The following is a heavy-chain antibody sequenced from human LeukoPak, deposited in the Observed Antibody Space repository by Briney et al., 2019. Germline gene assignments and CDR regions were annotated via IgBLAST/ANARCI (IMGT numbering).Heavy chain of an antibody. Sequence: GGTLRLSPAASEFTFSSYGMSGVRQAVGKGLERVSSISGSGGRTDYADSVKGRFTISRDNSKNTLSLQMNSLRAEDTAVYYCAKDGYDYVWGSYYFDYWGQGTLVTVSS. J-gene: IGHJ4*02. CDR3: AKDGYDYVWGSYYFDY. CDR2: ISGSGGRT. D-gene: IGHD3-16*01. V-gene: IGHV3-23*01. CDR1: EFTFSSYG.